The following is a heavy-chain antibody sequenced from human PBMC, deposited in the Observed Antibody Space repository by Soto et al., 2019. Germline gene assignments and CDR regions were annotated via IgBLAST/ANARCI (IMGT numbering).Heavy chain of an antibody. CDR3: ARDRPAPSSGAARLSSGYYYYGIDV. CDR2: INPSGGST. J-gene: IGHJ6*02. CDR1: GYTFTSYY. D-gene: IGHD6-6*01. V-gene: IGHV1-46*01. Sequence: ASVKVSCKASGYTFTSYYMHWVRQAPGQGLEWRGIINPSGGSTSYAQKFQGRVTMTRDTSTSKVYMELSSLRSEDTAVYYCARDRPAPSSGAARLSSGYYYYGIDVWGQGTTVTVSS.